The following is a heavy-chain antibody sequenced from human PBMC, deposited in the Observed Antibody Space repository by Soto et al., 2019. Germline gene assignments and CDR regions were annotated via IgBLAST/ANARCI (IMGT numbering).Heavy chain of an antibody. CDR1: GFTFSSYG. Sequence: QVQLVESGGGVVQPGRSLRLSCAASGFTFSSYGMHWVRKAPGKGLEWVAVISYDGSNKYYADSVKGRFTISRDNSKNTLYLQMNSLRAEDTAVYYCAKDYYGSGSYLDYWGQGTLVTVSS. CDR2: ISYDGSNK. V-gene: IGHV3-30*18. J-gene: IGHJ4*02. CDR3: AKDYYGSGSYLDY. D-gene: IGHD3-10*01.